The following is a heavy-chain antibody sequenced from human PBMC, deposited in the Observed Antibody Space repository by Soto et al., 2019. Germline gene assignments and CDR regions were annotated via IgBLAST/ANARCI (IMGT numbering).Heavy chain of an antibody. D-gene: IGHD3-10*01. V-gene: IGHV4-30-4*01. CDR1: GGSISSGDYY. Sequence: QVQLQESGPGQVKPSQTLSLSCTVSGGSISSGDYYWSWIRQPPGKGLEWISYIYYSGNTHYNPSLKSRLTISLDTSRNQFSLKLSSVTAADTAVYFCARGSPPLDYWGQGTLVTVSS. CDR2: IYYSGNT. CDR3: ARGSPPLDY. J-gene: IGHJ4*02.